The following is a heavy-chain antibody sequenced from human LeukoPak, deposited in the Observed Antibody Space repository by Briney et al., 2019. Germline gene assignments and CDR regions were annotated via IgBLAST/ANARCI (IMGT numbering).Heavy chain of an antibody. V-gene: IGHV1-69*13. CDR3: ARVVRITMVRGPNTFDP. CDR1: GGTFSSYA. J-gene: IGHJ5*02. Sequence: SVKVSCKASGGTFSSYAISWVRQAPGQGLEWMGGIIPIFGTANYAQKFQGRVTITADESTSTAYMELSSLRSEDTAVYYCARVVRITMVRGPNTFDPWGQGTLVTVSS. CDR2: IIPIFGTA. D-gene: IGHD3-10*01.